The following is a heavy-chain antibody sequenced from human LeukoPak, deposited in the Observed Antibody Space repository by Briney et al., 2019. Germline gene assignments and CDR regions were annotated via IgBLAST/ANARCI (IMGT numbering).Heavy chain of an antibody. CDR2: ISSSSSTI. CDR3: ARDSSSWYSWFDP. CDR1: GFTFSSYS. V-gene: IGHV3-48*04. J-gene: IGHJ5*02. Sequence: PGGSLRLSCAASGFTFSSYSMNWVRQAPGKGLEWVSYISSSSSTIYYGDSVKGRFTISRDNAKNSLYLQMNSLRAEDTAVYYCARDSSSWYSWFDPWGQGTLVTVSS. D-gene: IGHD6-13*01.